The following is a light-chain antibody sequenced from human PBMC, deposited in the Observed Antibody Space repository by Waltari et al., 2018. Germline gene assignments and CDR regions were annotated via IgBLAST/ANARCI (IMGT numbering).Light chain of an antibody. CDR2: EAK. Sequence: QSALTQPPSAAGSPGQSVTISCTRPSSDIAHYNYVSWYQQFPGRAPKLIIYEAKRRPSGVPDRFSGSKSGSTAFLTVSGLQADDEADYHCATYAGSYVLFGGGTKLTVL. J-gene: IGLJ3*02. CDR1: SSDIAHYNY. V-gene: IGLV2-8*01. CDR3: ATYAGSYVL.